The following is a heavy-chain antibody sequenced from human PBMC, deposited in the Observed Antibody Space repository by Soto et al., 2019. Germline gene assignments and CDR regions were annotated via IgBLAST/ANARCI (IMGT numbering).Heavy chain of an antibody. CDR2: ISGSDDRT. D-gene: IGHD6-6*01. V-gene: IGHV3-23*01. Sequence: EVQLLESGGGLVQPGESLRLSCAASGFTFSSYAMSWVRQAPGKGLEWVSVISGSDDRTYYADSVKGRFTISRDNTKNTRYMQMSSLRDADTAVYYCAKRSSSSTFDYWGKEPLVTFSS. CDR3: AKRSSSSTFDY. CDR1: GFTFSSYA. J-gene: IGHJ4*02.